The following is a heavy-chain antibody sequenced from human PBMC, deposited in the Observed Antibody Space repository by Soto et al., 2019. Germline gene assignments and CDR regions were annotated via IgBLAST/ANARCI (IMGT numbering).Heavy chain of an antibody. CDR2: IFHSLGA. D-gene: IGHD3-10*01. CDR1: WVSTTIDY. J-gene: IGHJ4*02. CDR3: VRDLNGSGDD. V-gene: IGHV4-59*01. Sequence: SXTLSLTCHGSWVSTTIDYFGWIRQPPGKGLEWLGYIFHSLGAKYNPSLGSRGTISLDTYKNQLSLSLRSVTAADTAIYFCVRDLNGSGDDWGQGTLVTVSS.